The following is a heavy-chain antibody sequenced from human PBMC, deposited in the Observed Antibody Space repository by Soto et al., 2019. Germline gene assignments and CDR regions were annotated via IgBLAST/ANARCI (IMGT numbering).Heavy chain of an antibody. CDR2: VSGRGGST. J-gene: IGHJ6*02. CDR3: AKDSTVTTSLYFYYYGFDV. CDR1: GFTFNHYA. V-gene: IGHV3-23*01. Sequence: VHLLESGGGLVQPGGSLRLACTASGFTFNHYAMSWVRQAPGKGLEWDSAVSGRGGSTKYADSVKGRFIISRDNSNSTLYLQMDSLRGEDTAVYYCAKDSTVTTSLYFYYYGFDVWGQGTTVTVSS. D-gene: IGHD4-17*01.